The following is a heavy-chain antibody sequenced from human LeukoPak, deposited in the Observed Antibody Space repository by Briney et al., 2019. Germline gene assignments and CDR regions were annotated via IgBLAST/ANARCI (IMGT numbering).Heavy chain of an antibody. D-gene: IGHD3-10*01. Sequence: PGGSLRLSCAASGFNFGSYWMDWVRQVPGEGLEWVANLKHDGIEKYLLGSVKGRFDISRDNAKNSLYLQMNNLRVEDTAVYYCAREGMVRGVPDAFDLWGQGTMVTVSS. J-gene: IGHJ3*01. V-gene: IGHV3-7*01. CDR3: AREGMVRGVPDAFDL. CDR1: GFNFGSYW. CDR2: LKHDGIEK.